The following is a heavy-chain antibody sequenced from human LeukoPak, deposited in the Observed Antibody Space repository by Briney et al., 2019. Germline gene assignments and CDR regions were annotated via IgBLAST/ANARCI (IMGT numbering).Heavy chain of an antibody. D-gene: IGHD3-22*01. CDR1: GYTFTGYY. V-gene: IGHV1-69*04. Sequence: SVKVSCKASGYTFTGYYMHWVRQAPGQGLEWMGRIIPILGIANYAQKFQGRVTITADKSTSTAYMELSSLRSEDTAVYYCAREDGYYDSSGYYSGNWFDPWGQGTLVTVSS. CDR3: AREDGYYDSSGYYSGNWFDP. CDR2: IIPILGIA. J-gene: IGHJ5*02.